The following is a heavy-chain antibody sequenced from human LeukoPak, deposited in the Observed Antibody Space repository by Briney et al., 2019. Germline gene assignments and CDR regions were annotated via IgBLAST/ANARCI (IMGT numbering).Heavy chain of an antibody. D-gene: IGHD2-2*03. CDR2: IYSGGST. CDR3: ARGFGYCSSTSWRPDYYGMDV. J-gene: IGHJ6*02. V-gene: IGHV3-53*01. Sequence: GGSLRLSCAASGFTVSSNYMSWVRQAPGKGLEWVSVIYSGGSTYYADSVKGRFTISRDNSKNTLYLQMNSLRAEDTAVYYCARGFGYCSSTSWRPDYYGMDVWGQGTTVTVSS. CDR1: GFTVSSNY.